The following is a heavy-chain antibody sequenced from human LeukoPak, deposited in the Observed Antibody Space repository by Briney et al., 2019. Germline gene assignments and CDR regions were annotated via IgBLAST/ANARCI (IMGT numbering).Heavy chain of an antibody. CDR1: GFTFSSYE. Sequence: GGSLRRSCAASGFTFSSYEMNWVRQAPGKGLEWVSYISSSGSTIYYADSVKGRFTISRDNAKNSLYLQMNSLRAEDTAVYYCARRTVTTDYWGQGTLVTVSS. V-gene: IGHV3-48*03. J-gene: IGHJ4*02. CDR3: ARRTVTTDY. D-gene: IGHD4-17*01. CDR2: ISSSGSTI.